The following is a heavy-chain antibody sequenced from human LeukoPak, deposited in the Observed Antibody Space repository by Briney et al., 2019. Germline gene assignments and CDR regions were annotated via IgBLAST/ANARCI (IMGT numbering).Heavy chain of an antibody. CDR2: INPSGGST. Sequence: ASVTVSCKASGYTFTSYYMHWVRQAPGQGLEWMGTINPSGGSTSYAQKFQGRVTMTRDTSTSTVYMELSSLRSEDTAVYYCARRPYGSGSLAAFDIWGQGTMVTVSS. CDR3: ARRPYGSGSLAAFDI. J-gene: IGHJ3*02. CDR1: GYTFTSYY. D-gene: IGHD3-10*01. V-gene: IGHV1-46*01.